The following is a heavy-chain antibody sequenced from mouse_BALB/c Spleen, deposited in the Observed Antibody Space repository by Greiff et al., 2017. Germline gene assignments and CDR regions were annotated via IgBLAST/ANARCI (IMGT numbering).Heavy chain of an antibody. Sequence: EVMLVESGGGLVQPGGSLRLSCATSGFTFTDYYMSWVRQPPGKALGWLGFIRHKANGYTTEYSASVKGRFTISSDNSQSILYLQMNTLRAEYSATYYCARTDYYYGGSYFGFAYWGQGTLVTVSA. CDR1: GFTFTDYY. CDR2: IRHKANGYTT. J-gene: IGHJ3*01. D-gene: IGHD1-1*01. V-gene: IGHV7-3*02. CDR3: ARTDYYYGGSYFGFAY.